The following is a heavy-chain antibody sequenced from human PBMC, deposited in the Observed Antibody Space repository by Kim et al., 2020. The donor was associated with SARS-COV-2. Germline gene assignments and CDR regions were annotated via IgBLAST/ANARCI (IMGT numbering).Heavy chain of an antibody. V-gene: IGHV3-11*06. CDR2: ISSSGHT. D-gene: IGHD5-12*01. CDR1: GFSFSDNY. Sequence: GGSLRLSCAASGFSFSDNYMTWIRQAPGKGLEWLSDISSSGHTSYTDSVKGRFTISRDNAKKSFHLQMNSLIVEDTAVYYCSRERDGYNSFNYWGQGTLVPVSS. J-gene: IGHJ4*02. CDR3: SRERDGYNSFNY.